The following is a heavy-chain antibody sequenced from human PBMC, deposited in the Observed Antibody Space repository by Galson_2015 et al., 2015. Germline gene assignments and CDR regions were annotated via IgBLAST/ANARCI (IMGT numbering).Heavy chain of an antibody. D-gene: IGHD3-10*01. CDR3: TRSPHLITMVRGVPFDS. CDR1: GNSFSSDYY. J-gene: IGHJ4*02. Sequence: SETLSLTCSVSGNSFSSDYYWGWIRRPPGRGLEWIGTIDHRGTTYYNPSLESRVIISIDTSKNQVSLKLNSVTAADTAVYYCTRSPHLITMVRGVPFDSWGQGTLVTVSS. CDR2: IDHRGTT. V-gene: IGHV4-38-2*01.